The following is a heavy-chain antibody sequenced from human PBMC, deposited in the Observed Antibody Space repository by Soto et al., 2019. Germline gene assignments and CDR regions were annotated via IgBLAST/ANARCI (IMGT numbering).Heavy chain of an antibody. CDR1: GFNFNTYA. Sequence: EVQLVESGGGLVKPGGSLRLSCAASGFNFNTYAMNWVRQAPGKGLEWVSYISSGRIYIYYAESVKGRFTVSRDNAKNSLDLEMNSLRAEDTAIYYCARYRGDSGFFDLWGRGTLVTVSS. V-gene: IGHV3-21*01. CDR3: ARYRGDSGFFDL. CDR2: ISSGRIYI. D-gene: IGHD2-21*02. J-gene: IGHJ2*01.